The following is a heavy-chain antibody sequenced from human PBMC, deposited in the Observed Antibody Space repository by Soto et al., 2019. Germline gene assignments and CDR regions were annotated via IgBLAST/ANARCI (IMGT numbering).Heavy chain of an antibody. D-gene: IGHD3-16*01. CDR3: AVTQLYDNFDYQCDGFNF. CDR2: VSGRGADK. J-gene: IGHJ3*01. V-gene: IGHV3-23*01. CDR1: GFTFGGST. Sequence: GGSLRLSCAASGFTFGGSTMSWVRQAPGKGLEWVSGVSGRGADKFYADSVKGRFTISRDNSINLLFLQMNDLRAEDTAVYFCAVTQLYDNFDYQCDGFNFWGQGTMVTVS.